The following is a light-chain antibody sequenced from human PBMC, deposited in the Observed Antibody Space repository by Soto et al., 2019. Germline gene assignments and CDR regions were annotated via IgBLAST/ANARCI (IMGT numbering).Light chain of an antibody. V-gene: IGKV3-15*01. CDR3: QQYNNWYT. Sequence: EIVTTQSPATLSVSPGERATLSCRASQSVSSNFAWYQQKPGQAPRLLIYGASTRATGIPARFSGSGSGTEFTLTISSLQSEDFAVYYCQQYNNWYTFGQGTKLEIK. CDR2: GAS. J-gene: IGKJ2*01. CDR1: QSVSSN.